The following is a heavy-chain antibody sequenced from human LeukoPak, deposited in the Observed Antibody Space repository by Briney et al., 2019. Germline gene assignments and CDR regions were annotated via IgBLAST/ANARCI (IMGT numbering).Heavy chain of an antibody. CDR1: GFTLSSYG. D-gene: IGHD3-10*01. CDR3: ARGSSGPFEY. CDR2: ILSDGSKE. V-gene: IGHV3-33*01. J-gene: IGHJ4*02. Sequence: PGGSLRLSCAASGFTLSSYGMHWVRQAPGKGLEWVAVILSDGSKEYYTDSVNGRFTISRDNSRNTLYLQMNSLRAEDTAVYYCARGSSGPFEYWGQGSLVTVSS.